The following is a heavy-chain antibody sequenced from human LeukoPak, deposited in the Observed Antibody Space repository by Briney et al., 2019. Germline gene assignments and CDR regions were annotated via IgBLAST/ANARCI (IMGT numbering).Heavy chain of an antibody. CDR2: IYYSGST. CDR3: AGLYDTFLMLFDP. V-gene: IGHV4-39*01. Sequence: SETLSLTCTVSGGSISSSSYYWGWIRQPPGKGLEWIGSIYYSGSTYYNPSLKSRVTISVDTSKNQFSLKLSSVTAADTAVYYCAGLYDTFLMLFDPWGQGTLVTVSS. CDR1: GGSISSSSYY. D-gene: IGHD3-9*01. J-gene: IGHJ5*02.